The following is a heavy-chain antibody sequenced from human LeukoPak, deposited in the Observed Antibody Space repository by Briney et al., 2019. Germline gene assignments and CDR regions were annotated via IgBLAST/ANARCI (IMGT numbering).Heavy chain of an antibody. D-gene: IGHD6-13*01. Sequence: GASVKVSCKASGGTFSSYAISWVRQAPGQGLEWMGWINPNSGGTNYAQKFQGRVTMTRDTSISTAYMELSRLRSDGTAVYYCARLVGQQQLNWFDPWGQGTLVTVSS. CDR2: INPNSGGT. CDR3: ARLVGQQQLNWFDP. V-gene: IGHV1-2*02. J-gene: IGHJ5*02. CDR1: GGTFSSYA.